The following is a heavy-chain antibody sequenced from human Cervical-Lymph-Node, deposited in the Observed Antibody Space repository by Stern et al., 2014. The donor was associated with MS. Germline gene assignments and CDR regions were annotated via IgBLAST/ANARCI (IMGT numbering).Heavy chain of an antibody. CDR1: GYLFDDYW. J-gene: IGHJ4*02. CDR2: IFPRDPNT. D-gene: IGHD5-12*01. CDR3: ARSPATPSGYDRFDY. V-gene: IGHV5-51*03. Sequence: EVQLVESGAEVKKPGESLKISCEASGYLFDDYWIGWVRQMSGRGLELVAIIFPRDPNTRYSPSVQGHVTISADKSITTASLQWSSLKASDPAMYYCARSPATPSGYDRFDYWGQGALVTVSS.